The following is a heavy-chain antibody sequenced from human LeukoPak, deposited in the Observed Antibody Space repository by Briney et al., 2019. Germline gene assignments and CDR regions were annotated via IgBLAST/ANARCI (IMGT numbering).Heavy chain of an antibody. CDR1: GGSIASYY. D-gene: IGHD5-24*01. CDR3: ARVRRDGYNSPDY. V-gene: IGHV4-59*01. J-gene: IGHJ4*02. Sequence: SETLSLTCTVSGGSIASYYWSWIRQPPGKGLECIGYIYYSGSTYYNPSLKSRVTISVDTSKNQFSLKLSSVTAADTAVYYCARVRRDGYNSPDYWGQGTLVTVSS. CDR2: IYYSGST.